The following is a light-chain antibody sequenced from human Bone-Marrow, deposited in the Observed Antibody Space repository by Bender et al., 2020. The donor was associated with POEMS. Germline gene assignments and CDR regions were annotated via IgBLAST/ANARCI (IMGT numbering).Light chain of an antibody. CDR1: SSDVGTYNL. Sequence: QSALTQPASVSGSPGQSITISCTGASSDVGTYNLVSWYQQHPGEAPKLIIYEVSKRPSGVSHRFSGSKSGNTASLTISGLQAEDEADYYCSSYASSVTYVFGTGTKVTVL. CDR2: EVS. J-gene: IGLJ1*01. V-gene: IGLV2-14*02. CDR3: SSYASSVTYV.